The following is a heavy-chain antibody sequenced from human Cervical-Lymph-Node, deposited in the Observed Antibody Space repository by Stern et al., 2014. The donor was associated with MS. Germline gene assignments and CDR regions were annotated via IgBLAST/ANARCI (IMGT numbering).Heavy chain of an antibody. V-gene: IGHV1-2*04. J-gene: IGHJ4*02. CDR1: GYTFNAYY. D-gene: IGHD5-18*01. CDR3: ARGKELWLQVDY. Sequence: QVQLVQSGAEVKRPGASMKVSCKASGYTFNAYYIHWVRQAPGQGLEWMGCINPNSGGTHYAQKFQGWVTMTTDTSISTAYMEVSRLRSDDRAIYYCARGKELWLQVDYWGQGTLVTVSS. CDR2: INPNSGGT.